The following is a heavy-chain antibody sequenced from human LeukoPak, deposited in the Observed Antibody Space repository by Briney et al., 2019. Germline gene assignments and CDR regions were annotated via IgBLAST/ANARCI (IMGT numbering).Heavy chain of an antibody. J-gene: IGHJ4*02. CDR2: IKQDGSEK. CDR1: GFTFRSYW. V-gene: IGHV3-7*03. D-gene: IGHD4-11*01. CDR3: AKDKDYSIRLPDY. Sequence: GGSLRLSCAASGFTFRSYWMSWVRQAPGKGLEWVANIKQDGSEKYYVDSAKGRFTISRDNAKNSLYLQMNSLRAEDTALYYCAKDKDYSIRLPDYWGQGTLVTVSS.